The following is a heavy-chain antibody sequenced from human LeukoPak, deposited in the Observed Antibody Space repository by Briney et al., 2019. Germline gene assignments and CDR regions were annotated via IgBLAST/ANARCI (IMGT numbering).Heavy chain of an antibody. CDR3: ARSRYNLDY. Sequence: GGSLRLSCAASGFTFSSYDMHWVRQAPGKGPEWVAIIRYDGSNENYAEFVKGRFTISRDNSKKTLCLQMNSLRAEDTAVYYCARSRYNLDYWGQGTLVTVSS. V-gene: IGHV3-33*01. J-gene: IGHJ4*02. CDR1: GFTFSSYD. D-gene: IGHD5-24*01. CDR2: IRYDGSNE.